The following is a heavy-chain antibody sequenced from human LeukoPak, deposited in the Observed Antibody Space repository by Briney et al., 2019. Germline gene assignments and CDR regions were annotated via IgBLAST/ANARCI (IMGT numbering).Heavy chain of an antibody. Sequence: SETLSLTCTVSGGSISIGDYYWRWIRQPPGKCLELIGYIYYSGSTYYNPSLKRIVTISVDTSKNQFSLKLSSVTAADTAVYYCARVAWSAQLGADYWGQGTLVTVSS. V-gene: IGHV4-30-4*08. CDR2: IYYSGST. D-gene: IGHD3-3*01. CDR1: GGSISIGDYY. CDR3: ARVAWSAQLGADY. J-gene: IGHJ4*02.